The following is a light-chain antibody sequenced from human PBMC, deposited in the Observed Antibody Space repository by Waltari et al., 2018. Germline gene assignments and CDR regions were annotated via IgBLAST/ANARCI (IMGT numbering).Light chain of an antibody. V-gene: IGKV3-11*01. CDR2: DAS. J-gene: IGKJ2*01. CDR1: QSINNY. Sequence: EIVFTQSPATLSLSPGERATLSCKASQSINNYLVWYQQKAGQAPRLLINDASYRATGIPARFSGSGSGTEFTLTISSLEPEDFAIYYCQHRASWPQSFGLGTKLE. CDR3: QHRASWPQS.